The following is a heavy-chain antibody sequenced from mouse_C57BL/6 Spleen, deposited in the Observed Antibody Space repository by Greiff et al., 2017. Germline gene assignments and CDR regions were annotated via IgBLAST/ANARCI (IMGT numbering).Heavy chain of an antibody. CDR3: ARAPYYYGSSYGYYYAMDY. D-gene: IGHD1-1*01. V-gene: IGHV5-17*01. CDR1: GFTFSDYG. J-gene: IGHJ4*01. Sequence: EVMLVESGGGLVKPGGSLKLSCAASGFTFSDYGMHWVRQAPEKGLEWVAYISSGSSTIYYADTVKGRFTISRDNAKNTLFLQMTSLRSEDTAMYYCARAPYYYGSSYGYYYAMDYWGQGTSVTVSS. CDR2: ISSGSSTI.